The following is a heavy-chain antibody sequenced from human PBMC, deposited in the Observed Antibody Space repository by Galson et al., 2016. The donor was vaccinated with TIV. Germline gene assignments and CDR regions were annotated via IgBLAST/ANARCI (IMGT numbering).Heavy chain of an antibody. CDR3: ARGRSGYNSTYYYYGMDV. D-gene: IGHD5-24*01. J-gene: IGHJ6*02. CDR1: GDSVSSNSAA. V-gene: IGHV6-1*01. CDR2: TYYRSEWNS. Sequence: CAISGDSVSSNSAAWNWIRQSPSRGLEWLGRTYYRSEWNSDYAVSVRSRIVIKADRSKNQFFLQLNSVTPEDTAVCFCARGRSGYNSTYYYYGMDVWGQGTTVTVSS.